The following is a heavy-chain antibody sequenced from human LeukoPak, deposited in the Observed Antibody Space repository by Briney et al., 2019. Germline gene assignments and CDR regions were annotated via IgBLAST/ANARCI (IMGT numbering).Heavy chain of an antibody. CDR2: ISSSSSYI. CDR1: GFTFSSYS. CDR3: ARETGYQGTYNY. D-gene: IGHD5-12*01. V-gene: IGHV3-21*01. Sequence: PGGSLRLSCAASGFTFSSYSMNWVRQAPGKGLEWVSSISSSSSYIYYADSVKGRFTISRDSAKNSLYLQMNSLRAEDTAVYYCARETGYQGTYNYWGQGTLVTVSS. J-gene: IGHJ4*02.